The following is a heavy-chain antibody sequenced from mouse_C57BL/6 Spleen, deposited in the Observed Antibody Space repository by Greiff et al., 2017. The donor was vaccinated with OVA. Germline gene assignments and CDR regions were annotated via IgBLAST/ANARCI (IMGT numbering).Heavy chain of an antibody. CDR1: GYTFTSYW. V-gene: IGHV1-52*01. CDR2: IDPSDSET. Sequence: VQLQQPGAELVRPGSSVKLSCKASGYTFTSYWMHWVKQRPIQGLEWIGNIDPSDSETHYNQKFKDKATLTVDKSSSTAYMQLSSLTSEDSAVYYCARRGTYDYVLFDYWGQGTTLTVSS. CDR3: ARRGTYDYVLFDY. D-gene: IGHD2-4*01. J-gene: IGHJ2*01.